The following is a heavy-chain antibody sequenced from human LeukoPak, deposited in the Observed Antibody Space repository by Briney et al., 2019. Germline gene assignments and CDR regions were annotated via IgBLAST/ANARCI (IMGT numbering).Heavy chain of an antibody. CDR1: GFTFSSYS. Sequence: GGSLRLSCAASGFTFSSYSMNWVRQAPGKGLEWVSAISSSSSYIYYADSVKRRFTISRDNAKNSLYLQMNSLRAEDTAVYYCARDTLPTVTTLYSDYWGQGTLVTVSS. V-gene: IGHV3-21*01. CDR2: ISSSSSYI. J-gene: IGHJ4*02. D-gene: IGHD4-17*01. CDR3: ARDTLPTVTTLYSDY.